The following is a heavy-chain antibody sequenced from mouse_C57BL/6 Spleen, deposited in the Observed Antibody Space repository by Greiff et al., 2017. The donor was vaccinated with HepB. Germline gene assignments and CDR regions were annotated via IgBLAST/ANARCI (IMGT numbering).Heavy chain of an antibody. D-gene: IGHD3-3*01. CDR2: IYPGDGDT. J-gene: IGHJ4*01. Sequence: VQGVESGAELVKPGASVKISCKASGYAFSSYWMNWVKQRPGKGLEWIGQIYPGDGDTNYNGKFKGKATLTADKSSSTAYMQLSSLTSEDSAVYFCAREGFYRDYAMDYWGQGTSVTVSS. CDR3: AREGFYRDYAMDY. V-gene: IGHV1-80*01. CDR1: GYAFSSYW.